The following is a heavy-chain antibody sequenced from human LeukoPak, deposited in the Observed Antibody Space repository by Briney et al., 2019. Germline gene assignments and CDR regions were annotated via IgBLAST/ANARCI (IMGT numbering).Heavy chain of an antibody. V-gene: IGHV3-21*01. D-gene: IGHD2-2*01. J-gene: IGHJ4*02. Sequence: GGSLRLSCAASGFTFSSYSMNWVRQAPGKGLEWVSSISSSSSYIYYADSMKGRFTISRDNAKNSLYLQMNSLRAEDTAVHYCARDTYCTSTICPIGYHFDYWGQGTLVTVSS. CDR3: ARDTYCTSTICPIGYHFDY. CDR1: GFTFSSYS. CDR2: ISSSSSYI.